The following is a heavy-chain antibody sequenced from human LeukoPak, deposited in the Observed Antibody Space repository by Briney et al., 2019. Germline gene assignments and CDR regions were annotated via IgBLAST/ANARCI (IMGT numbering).Heavy chain of an antibody. Sequence: PGGSLRLSCAASGFTFSSYAMSWVRQAQGKGLEGVSGISGSGGRTYYEDSVKGRFTISRDNSKKRLYLQMNRLRAEDTAVYYCAKDRYYDFCSGCYLVDYWRQGTLVTVSS. V-gene: IGHV3-23*01. CDR2: ISGSGGRT. J-gene: IGHJ4*02. CDR3: AKDRYYDFCSGCYLVDY. D-gene: IGHD3-3*01. CDR1: GFTFSSYA.